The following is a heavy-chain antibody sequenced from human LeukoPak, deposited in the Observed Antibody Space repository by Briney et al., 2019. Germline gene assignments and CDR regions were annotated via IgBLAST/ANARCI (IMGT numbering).Heavy chain of an antibody. D-gene: IGHD6-13*01. CDR1: GGSISSYY. V-gene: IGHV4-4*07. CDR3: ARARKRGLGGSWYLGGYYFDY. J-gene: IGHJ4*02. Sequence: SETLSLTCTVSGGSISSYYWSRLRQPAGKGLGWIGRIYTSGSTNYNPSLKSRVTMSVDTSKNQFSLKLSSVTAADTAVYYCARARKRGLGGSWYLGGYYFDYWGQGTLVTVSS. CDR2: IYTSGST.